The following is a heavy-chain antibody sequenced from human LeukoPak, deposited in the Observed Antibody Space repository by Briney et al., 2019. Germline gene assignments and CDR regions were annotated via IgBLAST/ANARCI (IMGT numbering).Heavy chain of an antibody. D-gene: IGHD3-16*01. CDR2: ISGNGGST. J-gene: IGHJ4*02. CDR3: AKEDRGGLVDY. V-gene: IGHV3-23*01. Sequence: GGSLRLSCAASGFTFSSYAMNWVRQAPGKGLEWVSAISGNGGSTYYADSVKGRFAISSDNSKITLFLQMSSLRAEDTAVYYCAKEDRGGLVDYWGQGTLVTVSS. CDR1: GFTFSSYA.